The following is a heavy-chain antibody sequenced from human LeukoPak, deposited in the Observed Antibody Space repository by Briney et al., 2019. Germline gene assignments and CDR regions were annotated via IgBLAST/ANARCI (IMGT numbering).Heavy chain of an antibody. CDR1: GFTFSSYA. Sequence: GGSLRLSCAASGFTFSSYAMSWVRQAPGKGLEWVSAISGSGGSTYYADSVKGRITISRDNSKNTLYLQMNSLRAEDTAVYYCEKDEIPLRYFDWLSYYFDYWGQGTLVTVSS. J-gene: IGHJ4*02. CDR3: EKDEIPLRYFDWLSYYFDY. CDR2: ISGSGGST. D-gene: IGHD3-9*01. V-gene: IGHV3-23*01.